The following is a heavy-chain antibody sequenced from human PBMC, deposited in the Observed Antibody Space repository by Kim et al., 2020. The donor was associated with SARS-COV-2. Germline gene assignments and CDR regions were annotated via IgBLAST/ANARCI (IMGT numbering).Heavy chain of an antibody. Sequence: GSLRLSCAASGFTFSSSNMHWVRQAPGKGLEWVTVISKDGNNKYYVDSVKGRFTISRDSSKNTLYLQMNSLRIEDTAIYFCTQFEYWGQGTLVTVSS. CDR2: ISKDGNNK. CDR3: TQFEY. CDR1: GFTFSSSN. V-gene: IGHV3-30*03. J-gene: IGHJ4*02.